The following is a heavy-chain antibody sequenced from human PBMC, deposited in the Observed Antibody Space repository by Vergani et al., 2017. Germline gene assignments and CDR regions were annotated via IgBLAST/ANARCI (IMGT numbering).Heavy chain of an antibody. J-gene: IGHJ4*02. D-gene: IGHD2-21*01. CDR3: TRHFPCGDGACLHFDH. V-gene: IGHV5-51*01. CDR2: INPIDSKI. Sequence: EVMLVQSAAEVKKPGESLKISCKYSESSFISNEIAWVRQMSGKGLQWMGNINPIDSKISYSPSFQGQAIMSLDKSITTAYLQWRSLKASDTAIYYCTRHFPCGDGACLHFDHWGQGTQVTVSS. CDR1: ESSFISNE.